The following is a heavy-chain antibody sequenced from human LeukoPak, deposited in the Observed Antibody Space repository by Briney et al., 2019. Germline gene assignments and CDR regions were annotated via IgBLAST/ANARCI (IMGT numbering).Heavy chain of an antibody. J-gene: IGHJ4*02. D-gene: IGHD6-19*01. Sequence: ASVKVSCKASAYTFTGYYMHWVRQAPGQGLEWMGWINPDSGGTNYAQKFQGRVTMTRDTSISTAYMEVSRLRSNDTAVYYCAREGSGWYGNFDYWGQGTLVTVSS. CDR3: AREGSGWYGNFDY. CDR1: AYTFTGYY. V-gene: IGHV1-2*02. CDR2: INPDSGGT.